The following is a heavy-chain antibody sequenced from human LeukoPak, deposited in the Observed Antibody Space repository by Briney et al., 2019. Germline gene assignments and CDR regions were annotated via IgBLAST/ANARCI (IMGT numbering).Heavy chain of an antibody. Sequence: GRSLRLSCAASGFTFSSYAMHWVRQAPVKGLEWVAVISYDGSNKYYADSVKGRFTISRDNSKNTLYLQMNSLRAEDTAVYYCARDRYSSGNDAFDIWGQGTMATVSS. D-gene: IGHD6-19*01. CDR2: ISYDGSNK. CDR1: GFTFSSYA. J-gene: IGHJ3*02. V-gene: IGHV3-30-3*01. CDR3: ARDRYSSGNDAFDI.